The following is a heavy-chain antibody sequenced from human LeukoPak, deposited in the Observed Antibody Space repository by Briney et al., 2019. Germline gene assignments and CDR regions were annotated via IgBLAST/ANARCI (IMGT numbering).Heavy chain of an antibody. CDR1: GDSINSADYY. V-gene: IGHV4-61*02. Sequence: SQTLSLTCTVSGDSINSADYYWTWIRKSAGKGLEWIGRIYTSGNTSYKPSLKSRVTISVDTSRNQFSLKLSSVTAADTAVYYCARDAESYAGLDSWGQGTLVTVSS. J-gene: IGHJ4*02. D-gene: IGHD4-23*01. CDR3: ARDAESYAGLDS. CDR2: IYTSGNT.